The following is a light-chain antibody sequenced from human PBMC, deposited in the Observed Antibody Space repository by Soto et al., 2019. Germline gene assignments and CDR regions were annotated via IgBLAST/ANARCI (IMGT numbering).Light chain of an antibody. CDR1: QSVSSY. Sequence: EIVLTQSPGTLSLSPGERATLSCRASQSVSSYLAWYQQKGGQAPRLLIYDASNRATGIPARCSGSGSGTYFTLTISRLDPEDFAVYYCQQRSDWPTFGGGTKVEIK. CDR2: DAS. V-gene: IGKV3-11*01. J-gene: IGKJ4*01. CDR3: QQRSDWPT.